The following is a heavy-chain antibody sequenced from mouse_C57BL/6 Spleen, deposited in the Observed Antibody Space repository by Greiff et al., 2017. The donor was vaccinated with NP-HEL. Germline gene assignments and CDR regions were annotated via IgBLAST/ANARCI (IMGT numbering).Heavy chain of an antibody. Sequence: EVQLQQSGPVLVKPGASVKMSCKASGYTFTDYYMNWVKQSHGKSLEWIGVINPYNGGTSYNQKFKGKATLTVDKSSSTAYMELNSLTSEDSAVYYCARTGITTVVATDYAMDYWGQGTSVTVSS. V-gene: IGHV1-19*01. CDR3: ARTGITTVVATDYAMDY. CDR1: GYTFTDYY. CDR2: INPYNGGT. J-gene: IGHJ4*01. D-gene: IGHD1-1*01.